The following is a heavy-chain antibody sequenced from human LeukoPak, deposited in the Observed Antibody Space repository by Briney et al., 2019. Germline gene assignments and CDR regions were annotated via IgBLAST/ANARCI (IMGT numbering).Heavy chain of an antibody. CDR1: GGSISVHY. CDR2: IDNSGSF. Sequence: PSETLSLTCTVSGGSISVHYWSWIRQPPGKGLEWIGHIDNSGSFNYYPSLKSRVTISVDTSKNQFSLKLSSVTAADTAVYFCARDLLRTEVLFDIWGQGRMVTVSS. CDR3: ARDLLRTEVLFDI. V-gene: IGHV4-59*11. J-gene: IGHJ3*02. D-gene: IGHD4-23*01.